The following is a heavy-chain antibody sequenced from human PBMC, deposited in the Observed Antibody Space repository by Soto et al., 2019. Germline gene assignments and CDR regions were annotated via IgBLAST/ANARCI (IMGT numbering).Heavy chain of an antibody. D-gene: IGHD6-19*01. V-gene: IGHV1-69*08. CDR3: ARDHSALRQWLVRNPGWFDP. CDR2: IIPILGIA. J-gene: IGHJ5*02. Sequence: QVQLVQSGAEVKKPGSSVKVSCKASGGTFSSYTISWVRQAPGQGLEWMGRIIPILGIANYAQKFQGRVTITADKSTSTAYMELSSLRSEDTAVYYCARDHSALRQWLVRNPGWFDPWGQGTLVTVSS. CDR1: GGTFSSYT.